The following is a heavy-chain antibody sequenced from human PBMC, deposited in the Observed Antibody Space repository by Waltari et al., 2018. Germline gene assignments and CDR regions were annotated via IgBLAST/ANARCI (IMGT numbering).Heavy chain of an antibody. Sequence: QVQLQESGPGLVKPSGTLSLTCTVSGDSIRNNFFWSWVRQSPGKGLEWIGQVHQSGRSNCNPSLESRVTVSMDTSKNQFSLKMTSVTAADTAIYYCASDRGRGLYLDSWGQGTLVTVSP. V-gene: IGHV4-4*02. CDR2: VHQSGRS. CDR1: GDSIRNNFF. CDR3: ASDRGRGLYLDS. D-gene: IGHD2-15*01. J-gene: IGHJ4*02.